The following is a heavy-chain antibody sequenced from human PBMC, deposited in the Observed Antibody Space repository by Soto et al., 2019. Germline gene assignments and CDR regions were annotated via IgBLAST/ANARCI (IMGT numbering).Heavy chain of an antibody. J-gene: IGHJ4*02. D-gene: IGHD2-8*02. CDR1: GFTFSSYG. CDR3: ARVRNTDYFDY. V-gene: IGHV3-33*01. CDR2: IWYDGSNK. Sequence: QVQLVESGGGVVQPGRSLRLSCAASGFTFSSYGMHWVRQAPGKGLEWVAVIWYDGSNKYYADSVKGRFTISRDNSKNTLYLQMNSLRAEDTAVYYCARVRNTDYFDYWGQGTLVTVSS.